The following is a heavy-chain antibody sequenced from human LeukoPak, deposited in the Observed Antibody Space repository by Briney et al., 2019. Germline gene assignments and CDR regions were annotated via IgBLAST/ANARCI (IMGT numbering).Heavy chain of an antibody. CDR3: AKARQYYDSDY. CDR1: GFTFRSYA. Sequence: GGSLRLSCAASGFTFRSYAMSWVRQAPGKGLEWVSTITSSGGNTYYADSVMGRFTISRDNSKNTLYLQMNSLRAEDTAVYYCAKARQYYDSDYWGQGTLVTVSS. V-gene: IGHV3-23*01. J-gene: IGHJ4*02. D-gene: IGHD3-22*01. CDR2: ITSSGGNT.